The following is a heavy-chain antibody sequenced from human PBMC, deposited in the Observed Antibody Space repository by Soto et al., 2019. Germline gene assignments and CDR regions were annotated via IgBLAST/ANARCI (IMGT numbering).Heavy chain of an antibody. D-gene: IGHD5-12*01. Sequence: SETLSLTCTVSGGSISSSSYYWGWIRQPPGKGLEWIGSIYYSGSTYYNPSLKSRVTISVDTSKNQFSLKLSSVTAADTAVYYCKISGIGVDIVATITTELVAVWGKGTTVTVSS. J-gene: IGHJ6*04. CDR1: GGSISSSSYY. V-gene: IGHV4-39*01. CDR3: KISGIGVDIVATITTELVAV. CDR2: IYYSGST.